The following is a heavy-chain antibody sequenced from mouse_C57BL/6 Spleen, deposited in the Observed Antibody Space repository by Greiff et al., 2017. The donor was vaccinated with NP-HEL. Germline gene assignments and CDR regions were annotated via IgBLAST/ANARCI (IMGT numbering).Heavy chain of an antibody. CDR3: ARDGYGSSFYYYAMDY. V-gene: IGHV3-6*01. J-gene: IGHJ4*01. D-gene: IGHD1-1*01. Sequence: EVKLMESGPGLVKPSQSLSLTCSVTGYSITSGYYWNWIRQFPGNKLEWMGYISYDGSNNYNPSLKNRISITRDTSKNQFFLKLNSVTTEDTATYYCARDGYGSSFYYYAMDYWGQGTSVTVSS. CDR1: GYSITSGYY. CDR2: ISYDGSN.